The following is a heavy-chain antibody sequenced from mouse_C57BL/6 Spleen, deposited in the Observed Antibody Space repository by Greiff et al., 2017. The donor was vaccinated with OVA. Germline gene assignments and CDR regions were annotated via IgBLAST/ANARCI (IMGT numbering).Heavy chain of an antibody. CDR2: IHPNSGST. CDR1: GYTFTSYW. CDR3: AKDFRYFDY. J-gene: IGHJ2*01. Sequence: QVHVKQSGAELVKPGASVKLSCKASGYTFTSYWMHWVKQRPGQGLEWIGMIHPNSGSTNYNEKFKSKATLTVDKSSSTAYMQLSSLTSEDSAVYYCAKDFRYFDYWGQGTTLTVSA. V-gene: IGHV1-64*01.